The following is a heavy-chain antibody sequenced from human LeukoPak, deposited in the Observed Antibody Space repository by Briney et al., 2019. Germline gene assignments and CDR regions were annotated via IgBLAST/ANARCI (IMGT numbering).Heavy chain of an antibody. D-gene: IGHD3-22*01. Sequence: ASVKVSCKASGYTFTGYYMHWVRQAPGQGLEWMGWINPNSGGTNYAQKFQGRVTMTRDTSISTAYMELSRLRSDDTAGYYCAIRTRDYYDSSGYNWFDPWGQGTLVTVSS. CDR1: GYTFTGYY. J-gene: IGHJ5*02. CDR2: INPNSGGT. CDR3: AIRTRDYYDSSGYNWFDP. V-gene: IGHV1-2*02.